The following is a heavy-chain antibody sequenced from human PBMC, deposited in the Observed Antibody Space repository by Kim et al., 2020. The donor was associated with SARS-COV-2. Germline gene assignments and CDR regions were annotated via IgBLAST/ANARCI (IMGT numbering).Heavy chain of an antibody. CDR3: ASGITYCGGDCHDYYYYYGMDV. V-gene: IGHV3-48*02. Sequence: GGSLRLSCAASGFTFSSYSMNWVRQAPGKGLEWVSYISSSSSTIYYADSVKGRFTISRDNAKNSLYLQMNSLGDEDTAVYYCASGITYCGGDCHDYYYYYGMDVWGQGTTVTVSS. D-gene: IGHD2-21*02. CDR2: ISSSSSTI. J-gene: IGHJ6*02. CDR1: GFTFSSYS.